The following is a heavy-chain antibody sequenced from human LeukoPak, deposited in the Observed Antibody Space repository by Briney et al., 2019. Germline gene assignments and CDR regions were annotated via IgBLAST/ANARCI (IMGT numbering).Heavy chain of an antibody. CDR1: GGSISSYY. Sequence: SEILSLTCTVSGGSISSYYWSWIRQPPGKGLEWIGYIYYSGSTNYNPSLKSRVTISVDTSKNQFSLKLSSVTAADTAVYYCARQKGRYCSSTSCYPGHDYYGMDVWGQGTTVTVSS. CDR2: IYYSGST. J-gene: IGHJ6*02. CDR3: ARQKGRYCSSTSCYPGHDYYGMDV. V-gene: IGHV4-59*01. D-gene: IGHD2-2*01.